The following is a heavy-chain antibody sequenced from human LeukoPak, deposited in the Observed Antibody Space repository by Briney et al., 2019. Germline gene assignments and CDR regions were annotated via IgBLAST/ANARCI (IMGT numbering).Heavy chain of an antibody. CDR3: ANSIDWNDPFDS. V-gene: IGHV3-9*01. J-gene: IGHJ4*02. Sequence: GRSLRLSCAASGFTFDDYAMHWVRQAPGKGLEWVSGISLNSRNIAYADSVKGRFTISRDNTKNSLYLQMNSLRAEDTALYYCANSIDWNDPFDSWGQGTLVTVSS. D-gene: IGHD1-1*01. CDR1: GFTFDDYA. CDR2: ISLNSRNI.